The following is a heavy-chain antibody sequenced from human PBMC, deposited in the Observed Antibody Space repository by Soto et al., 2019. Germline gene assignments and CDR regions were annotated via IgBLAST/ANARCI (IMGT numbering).Heavy chain of an antibody. J-gene: IGHJ4*02. D-gene: IGHD6-19*01. CDR2: ISWNSGSI. CDR1: GFTFDDYA. V-gene: IGHV3-9*01. CDR3: AKDLHLAVAGTLSR. Sequence: GGSLRLSCAASGFTFDDYAMHWVRQAPGKGLEWVSGISWNSGSIGYADSVKGRFTISRDNAKNSLYLQMNSLRAEDTALYYCAKDLHLAVAGTLSRWGQGTLVTVSS.